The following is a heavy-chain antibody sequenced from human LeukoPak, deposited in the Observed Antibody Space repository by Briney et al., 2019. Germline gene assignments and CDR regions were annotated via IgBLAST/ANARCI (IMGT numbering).Heavy chain of an antibody. Sequence: GGSLRLSCAASGFTFNNYGMSWVRRAPGKGLERVSAISDSGGNTYYADSVKGRFTISKDKSRNTLFLQMNSLRAEDTAIYYCAKRIEYSSSSAYFDYWGQGTLVTVSS. D-gene: IGHD6-6*01. CDR2: ISDSGGNT. CDR3: AKRIEYSSSSAYFDY. J-gene: IGHJ4*02. CDR1: GFTFNNYG. V-gene: IGHV3-23*01.